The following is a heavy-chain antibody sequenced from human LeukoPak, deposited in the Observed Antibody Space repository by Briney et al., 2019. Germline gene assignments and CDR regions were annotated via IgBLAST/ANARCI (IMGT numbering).Heavy chain of an antibody. V-gene: IGHV4-59*01. Sequence: SETLSLTCTVSGGSISSYYWSWIRQPPGKGLGWIGYIYYSGSTNYNPSLRSRVTISVDTSKNQFSLKLSSVTAADTAVYYCAREVPCSSTSCPLDYWGQGTLVTVSS. CDR3: AREVPCSSTSCPLDY. D-gene: IGHD2-2*01. CDR1: GGSISSYY. J-gene: IGHJ4*02. CDR2: IYYSGST.